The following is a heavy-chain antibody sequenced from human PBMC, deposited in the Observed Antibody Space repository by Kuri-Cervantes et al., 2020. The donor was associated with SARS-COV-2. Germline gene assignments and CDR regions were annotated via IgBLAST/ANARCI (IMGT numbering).Heavy chain of an antibody. CDR2: IYYSGST. V-gene: IGHV4-59*01. J-gene: IGHJ4*02. CDR3: ARDAAYCSGGSCYSVGLDY. D-gene: IGHD2-15*01. Sequence: LSLTCAVYGGSFSSYYWSWIRQPPGKGLEWIGYIYYSGSTNYNPSLKSRVTISVDTSKNQFSLKLSSVTAADTAVYYCARDAAYCSGGSCYSVGLDYWGQGTLVTVSS. CDR1: GGSFSSYY.